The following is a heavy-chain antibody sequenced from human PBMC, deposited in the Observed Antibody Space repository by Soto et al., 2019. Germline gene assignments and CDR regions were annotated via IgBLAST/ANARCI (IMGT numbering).Heavy chain of an antibody. CDR3: AKANLAYSSGFWNPTHAFDI. CDR1: GFTFDDYA. Sequence: GGSLRLSCTASGFTFDDYAMHWVRQAPGKGLEWVSGISWNSGSIGYADSVKGRFTISRDNAKNSLYLQMNSLRAEDTALYYCAKANLAYSSGFWNPTHAFDIWGQGTMVTVSS. CDR2: ISWNSGSI. D-gene: IGHD6-19*01. V-gene: IGHV3-9*01. J-gene: IGHJ3*02.